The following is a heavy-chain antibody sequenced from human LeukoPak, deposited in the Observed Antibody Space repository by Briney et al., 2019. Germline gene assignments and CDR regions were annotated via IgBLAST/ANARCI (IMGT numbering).Heavy chain of an antibody. V-gene: IGHV7-4-1*01. CDR3: ARDSSSWPYYYYYYGMDV. CDR1: GYTFTIYA. D-gene: IGHD6-13*01. CDR2: INTNTGNP. Sequence: ASVKVSCKASGYTFTIYAMNWVRQAPGQGLEWMGWINTNTGNPTYAQGFTGRFVFSLDTSVSTAYLQICSLKAEDTAVYYCARDSSSWPYYYYYYGMDVWAKGPRSPSP. J-gene: IGHJ6*02.